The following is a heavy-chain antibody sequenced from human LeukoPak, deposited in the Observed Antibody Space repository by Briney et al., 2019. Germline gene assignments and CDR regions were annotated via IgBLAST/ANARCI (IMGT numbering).Heavy chain of an antibody. Sequence: PSETLSLTCAVYGGSFSGYYWSWIRQPPGKGQEWIGEINHSGSTNYNPSLKSRVTISVDTSKNQFSLKLSSVTAADTAVYYCARGYSYGYGEFDYWGQGTLVTVSS. J-gene: IGHJ4*02. D-gene: IGHD5-18*01. V-gene: IGHV4-34*01. CDR2: INHSGST. CDR3: ARGYSYGYGEFDY. CDR1: GGSFSGYY.